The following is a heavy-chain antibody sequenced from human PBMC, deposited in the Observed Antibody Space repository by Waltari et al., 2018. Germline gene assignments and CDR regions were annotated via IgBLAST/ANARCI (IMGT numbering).Heavy chain of an antibody. J-gene: IGHJ2*01. CDR2: INTNTGNP. D-gene: IGHD6-6*01. Sequence: QVQLVQSGAEVKKPGSSVKVSCKASGGTFSSYAISWVRQAPGQGLEWMGWINTNTGNPTYAQGFTGRFVFSLDTSVSTAYLQISSLKAEDTAVYYCARVSFRSSPWYFDLWGRGTLVTVSS. CDR1: GGTFSSYA. V-gene: IGHV7-4-1*02. CDR3: ARVSFRSSPWYFDL.